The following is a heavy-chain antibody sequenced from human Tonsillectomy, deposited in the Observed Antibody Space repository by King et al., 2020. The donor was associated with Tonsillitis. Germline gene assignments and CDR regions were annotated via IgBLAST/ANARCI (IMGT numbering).Heavy chain of an antibody. J-gene: IGHJ4*02. CDR1: GFTFDDYA. CDR3: AKDIGGSGRYAAYYFDY. Sequence: VQLVESGGGLVQPGRSLRLSCAASGFTFDDYAMHWVRQAPGKGLEWVSGISWNSGTKSYADSVKGRFAISRDNAKNSLCLQMSGLRVEDTALYYCAKDIGGSGRYAAYYFDYWGQGTLVTVSS. D-gene: IGHD3-16*01. CDR2: ISWNSGTK. V-gene: IGHV3-9*01.